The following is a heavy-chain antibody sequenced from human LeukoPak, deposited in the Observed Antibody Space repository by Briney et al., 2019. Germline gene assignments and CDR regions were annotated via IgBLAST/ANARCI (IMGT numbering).Heavy chain of an antibody. D-gene: IGHD5-18*01. Sequence: GGSLRLSCSSSGFIFSSNWMHWVRQAPGKGLGWVSGINTGGSDTFYADSVKGRFSISRDNAKNTLYLQMNSLRAEDTAVYYCARFGIQRSFDYWGQGSLVAVSS. CDR1: GFIFSSNW. CDR3: ARFGIQRSFDY. V-gene: IGHV3-74*01. J-gene: IGHJ4*02. CDR2: INTGGSDT.